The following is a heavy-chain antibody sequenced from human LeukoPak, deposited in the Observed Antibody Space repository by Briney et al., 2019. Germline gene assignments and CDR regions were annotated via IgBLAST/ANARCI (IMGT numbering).Heavy chain of an antibody. D-gene: IGHD3-10*01. Sequence: PGGSLRLSCAASGFTFSSYAMSWVRQAPGKGLEWVSSISGSGGMTFYADSVKGRFTISRDNSKNTLYLQMNSLRADDTAIYYCAKAAFLGVAITIFDYWGQGTPVTVSS. J-gene: IGHJ4*02. V-gene: IGHV3-23*01. CDR2: ISGSGGMT. CDR1: GFTFSSYA. CDR3: AKAAFLGVAITIFDY.